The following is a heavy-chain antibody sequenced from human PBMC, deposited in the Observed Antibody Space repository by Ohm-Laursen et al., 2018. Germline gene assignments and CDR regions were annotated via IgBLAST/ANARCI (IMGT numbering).Heavy chain of an antibody. CDR3: ARHDSSDSPSHYYYYTMDV. CDR1: GFTFSDYA. J-gene: IGHJ6*02. CDR2: IRSGGAYI. V-gene: IGHV3-21*04. Sequence: SLRLSCSASGFTFSDYAMIWVRQAPGKGLEWVSSIRSGGAYIYSADSVKGRFTISRDNDEDTLYLQMNSLRAEDTAIYYCARHDSSDSPSHYYYYTMDVWGQGTTVTVSS. D-gene: IGHD3-22*01.